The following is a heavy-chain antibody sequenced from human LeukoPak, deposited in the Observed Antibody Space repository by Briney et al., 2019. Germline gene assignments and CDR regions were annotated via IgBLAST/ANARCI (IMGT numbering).Heavy chain of an antibody. J-gene: IGHJ3*02. CDR2: IYDGGST. CDR3: ATHRRPGSGGYENAFEI. CDR1: APSIASTTYD. Sequence: PSQTLSPTWTLSAPSIASTTYDCDRFRQPPGKGLEWIGNIYDGGSTHYNPSLKTRLPMSVDRSKTHFSLRLNSVTAADTAIYYCATHRRPGSGGYENAFEIWGQGTMVTVSS. D-gene: IGHD5-12*01. V-gene: IGHV4-39*01.